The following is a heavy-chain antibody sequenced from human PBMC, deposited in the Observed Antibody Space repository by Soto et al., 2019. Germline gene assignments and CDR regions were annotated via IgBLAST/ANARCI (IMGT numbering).Heavy chain of an antibody. CDR3: AKNVWGITIFEGMDV. Sequence: PGGSLRLSCAASGFTFSSYAMSCVRQAPGKGLEWVSAISGSGGSTYYADSVKGRFTISRDNSKNTLYLQMNSLRAEDTAVYYCAKNVWGITIFEGMDVSGQGTTVTVSS. D-gene: IGHD3-3*01. V-gene: IGHV3-23*01. CDR2: ISGSGGST. CDR1: GFTFSSYA. J-gene: IGHJ6*02.